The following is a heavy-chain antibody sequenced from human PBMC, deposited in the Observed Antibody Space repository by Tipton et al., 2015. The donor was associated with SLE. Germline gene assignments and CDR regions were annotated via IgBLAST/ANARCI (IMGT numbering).Heavy chain of an antibody. CDR2: ISYDGGNK. CDR1: GFTFSSYA. CDR3: AREMIRDIVPTNADY. D-gene: IGHD5-12*01. V-gene: IGHV3-30*04. J-gene: IGHJ4*02. Sequence: SLRLSCAASGFTFSSYAMHWVRQAPGKGLEWVAVISYDGGNKYYADSVKGRFTISRDNSKNTLYLHVNSLRAEDTAVYYCAREMIRDIVPTNADYWGQGTQVTVSS.